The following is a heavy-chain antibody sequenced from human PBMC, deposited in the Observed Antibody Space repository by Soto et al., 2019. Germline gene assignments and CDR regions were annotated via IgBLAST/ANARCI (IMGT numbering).Heavy chain of an antibody. Sequence: SETLSLTCTVSGGSISSYYWSWIRQPPGKGLEWIGYIYYSGSTNYNPSLKSRVTISVDTSKNQFSLKLSSVTAADTAVYYCARDFGGESGYYGYWGQGTLVTVSS. J-gene: IGHJ4*02. CDR3: ARDFGGESGYYGY. D-gene: IGHD3-3*01. CDR2: IYYSGST. V-gene: IGHV4-59*01. CDR1: GGSISSYY.